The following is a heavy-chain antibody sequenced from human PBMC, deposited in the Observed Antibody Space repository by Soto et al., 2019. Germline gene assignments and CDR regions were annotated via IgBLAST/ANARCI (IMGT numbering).Heavy chain of an antibody. J-gene: IGHJ4*02. D-gene: IGHD3-22*01. V-gene: IGHV3-11*03. CDR1: GFTFSDYY. CDR2: ISSSSSYT. CDR3: ARSITDYYDSSGYYDDY. Sequence: SLRLSCAASGFTFSDYYMSWIRQAPGKGLEWVSYISSSSSYTNYADSVKGRFTISRDNAKNSLYLQMNCLRAEDTAVYYCARSITDYYDSSGYYDDYWGQGTLVTVSS.